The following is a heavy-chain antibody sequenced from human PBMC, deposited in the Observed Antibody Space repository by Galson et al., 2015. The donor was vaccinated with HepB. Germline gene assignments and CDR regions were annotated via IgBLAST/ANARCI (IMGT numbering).Heavy chain of an antibody. D-gene: IGHD3-22*01. J-gene: IGHJ2*01. CDR3: ARVGDSSGYYYDGFDL. V-gene: IGHV3-48*02. CDR2: ISSSSSTI. Sequence: SLRLSCAASGFTFSSYSMNWVRQAPGKGLEWVSYISSSSSTIYCADSVKGRFTISRDNAKNSLYLQMNSLRDEDTAVYYCARVGDSSGYYYDGFDLWGRGTLVTVSS. CDR1: GFTFSSYS.